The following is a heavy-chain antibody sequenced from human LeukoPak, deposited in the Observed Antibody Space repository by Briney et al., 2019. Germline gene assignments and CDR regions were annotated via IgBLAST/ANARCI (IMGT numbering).Heavy chain of an antibody. CDR1: GFTFSSYE. Sequence: GGSLRLSCAASGFTFSSYEMNWVRQAPGKGLEWISYISLSGSTISYADSVKGRFTISRDNSKNTLYLQMNSLRAEDTAVYYCARDRAGSAYYTGNPFDYWGQGTLVTVSS. V-gene: IGHV3-48*03. D-gene: IGHD3-3*01. CDR3: ARDRAGSAYYTGNPFDY. J-gene: IGHJ4*02. CDR2: ISLSGSTI.